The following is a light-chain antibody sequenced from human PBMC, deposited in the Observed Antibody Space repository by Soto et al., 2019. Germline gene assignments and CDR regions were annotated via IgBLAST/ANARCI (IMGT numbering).Light chain of an antibody. V-gene: IGKV3-20*01. CDR2: GAS. CDR1: QSVSSDY. J-gene: IGKJ1*01. CDR3: QPYGSAPRT. Sequence: ELVRAQSPGTLCLSPGERAPLSCRASQSVSSDYLAWYQLKPGQAPRLLIYGASSRATGIPDRFSGSGPGTDFTLTLSTLDSEDFAVPFCQPYGSAPRTFAQGTKVDIK.